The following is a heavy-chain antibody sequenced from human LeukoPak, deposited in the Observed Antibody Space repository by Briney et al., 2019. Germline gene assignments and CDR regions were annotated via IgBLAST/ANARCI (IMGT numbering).Heavy chain of an antibody. CDR1: GFTFSSYG. CDR3: AKDGSDYDTDY. CDR2: IWYDGSNK. J-gene: IGHJ4*02. Sequence: GRSLRLSCAAPGFTFSSYGMHWVRQAPGKGLEWVALIWYDGSNKYYADSVRGRFTISRDNSKNTLYLQMNSLRAGDTALYYCAKDGSDYDTDYWGQGTLVTVTS. D-gene: IGHD4-17*01. V-gene: IGHV3-33*06.